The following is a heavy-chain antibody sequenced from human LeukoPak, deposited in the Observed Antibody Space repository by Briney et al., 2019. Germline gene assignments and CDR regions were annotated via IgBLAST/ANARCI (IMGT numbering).Heavy chain of an antibody. D-gene: IGHD3-22*01. CDR2: ISSSSSYI. Sequence: GGSLRLSCAASGFTFSSYSMNWVRQAPGKGLEWVSSISSSSSYIYYADSVKGRFTISRDNAKNSLYLQMNSLRAEDTAVYYCARDRVPREYYHSSLADAFDIWGQGTMVTVSS. J-gene: IGHJ3*02. CDR3: ARDRVPREYYHSSLADAFDI. V-gene: IGHV3-21*01. CDR1: GFTFSSYS.